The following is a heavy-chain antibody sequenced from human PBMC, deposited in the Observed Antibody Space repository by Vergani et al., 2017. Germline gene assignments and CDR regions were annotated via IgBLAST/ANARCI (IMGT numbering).Heavy chain of an antibody. CDR3: ASAYGSGSYYNDYYVDY. D-gene: IGHD3-10*01. J-gene: IGHJ4*02. CDR1: GASISSYY. Sequence: QVQLQESGPGLVKPSETLSLTCTVSGASISSYYWNWIRQPPGKGLEWIGYIYYSGSTNYNTSLKSRGTISVDTSKNQFSLKLSSVTAADTAVYYCASAYGSGSYYNDYYVDYWGQGTLVTVSS. CDR2: IYYSGST. V-gene: IGHV4-59*01.